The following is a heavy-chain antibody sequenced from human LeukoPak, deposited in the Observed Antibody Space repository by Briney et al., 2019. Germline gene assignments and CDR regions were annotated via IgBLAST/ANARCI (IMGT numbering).Heavy chain of an antibody. V-gene: IGHV3-9*01. CDR3: AKEGRFGEFLGYYFDY. D-gene: IGHD3-10*01. J-gene: IGHJ4*02. CDR1: GFTFDDYA. Sequence: GRSLRLSCAASGFTFDDYAMHWVRQAPGKGLEWVSGISWNSGSIGYADSAKGRFTISRDNAKHSLYLQMNSLRAEDTALYYCAKEGRFGEFLGYYFDYWGQGTLVTVSS. CDR2: ISWNSGSI.